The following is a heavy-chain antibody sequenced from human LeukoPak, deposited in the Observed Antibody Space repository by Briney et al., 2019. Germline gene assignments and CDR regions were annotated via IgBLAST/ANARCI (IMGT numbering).Heavy chain of an antibody. V-gene: IGHV2-5*02. CDR2: IYWDDSE. J-gene: IGHJ6*03. D-gene: IGHD3-3*01. Sequence: SGPTLVKPSQTLTLTCSFSGFSLNTSPAAVGWFRQPPGKALEWLALIYWDDSERYNSSLIDRIRVTRDTSKSQVVLTLTNMDPMDTATYFCTHNTGRTYYDFSSGVNYYYYYMDVWGTGTTVTVSS. CDR1: GFSLNTSPAA. CDR3: THNTGRTYYDFSSGVNYYYYYMDV.